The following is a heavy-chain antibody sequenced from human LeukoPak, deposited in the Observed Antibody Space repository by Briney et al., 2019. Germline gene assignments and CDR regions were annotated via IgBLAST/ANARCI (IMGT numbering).Heavy chain of an antibody. J-gene: IGHJ3*02. V-gene: IGHV4-4*07. CDR2: IYTSGST. D-gene: IGHD4-17*01. CDR1: GGSTSSYY. Sequence: PSETLSLTCTVSGGSTSSYYCSWIRRPAGKGLEWIGRIYTSGSTNYNPSLKSRVTMSVDTSKNQFSLKLSSVTAADTAVYYCATNYGDYEYAFDIWGQGTMVTVSS. CDR3: ATNYGDYEYAFDI.